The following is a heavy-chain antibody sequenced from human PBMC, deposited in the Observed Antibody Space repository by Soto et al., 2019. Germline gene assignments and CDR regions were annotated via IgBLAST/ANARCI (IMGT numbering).Heavy chain of an antibody. J-gene: IGHJ4*02. V-gene: IGHV1-18*04. CDR2: ISGNTGKT. CDR1: GYTFSRFS. D-gene: IGHD2-15*01. Sequence: VQLVQSGAEVKKPGASVKVSCKASGYTFSRFSISWVRQAPGQGLEWMGWISGNTGKTHYAQKFQDTVTMTADTSTNTAHMELRSLRSDDTAVYYCARETGVVVIVKGEFEFWGQGTLVTVSS. CDR3: ARETGVVVIVKGEFEF.